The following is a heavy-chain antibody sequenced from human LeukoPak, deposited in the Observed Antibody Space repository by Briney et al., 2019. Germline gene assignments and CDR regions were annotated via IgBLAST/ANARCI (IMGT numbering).Heavy chain of an antibody. V-gene: IGHV3-30*03. CDR2: ISYDGSNK. CDR3: ASFRGSYSAFDY. J-gene: IGHJ4*02. Sequence: GGSLRLSCAASGFTFSSYGMHWVRQAPGKGLEWVAVISYDGSNKFYADSVKGRFTISRDNSKNTLYLQVNSLRAEDTAVYYCASFRGSYSAFDYWGQGTLVTVSS. D-gene: IGHD1-26*01. CDR1: GFTFSSYG.